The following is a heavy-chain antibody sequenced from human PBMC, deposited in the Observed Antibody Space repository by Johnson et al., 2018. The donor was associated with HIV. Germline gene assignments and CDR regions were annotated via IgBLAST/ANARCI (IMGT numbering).Heavy chain of an antibody. CDR2: IWYDGSNK. CDR3: AKGGRLTMLVVSDAFDI. CDR1: GFTFSSYG. J-gene: IGHJ3*02. Sequence: QVQLVESGGGVVQPGRSLRLSCAASGFTFSSYGMHWVRQAPGKGLEWVAVIWYDGSNKYYADSVKGRFTISRDNSKNTLYLQMNSMRAEDTAGYYCAKGGRLTMLVVSDAFDIWGQGTMVTVSS. D-gene: IGHD3-22*01. V-gene: IGHV3-33*06.